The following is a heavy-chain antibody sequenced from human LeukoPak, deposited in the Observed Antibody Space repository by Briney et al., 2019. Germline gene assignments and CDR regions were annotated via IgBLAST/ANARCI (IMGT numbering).Heavy chain of an antibody. Sequence: GGGVVQPGGSLRLSCVGSGFIFSNYGMNWVRQAPGKGLEWVSAISGSGGNTYYADSVKGRFTISRDNSKNTLFLQMYSLRAEDTAVYYCARAGALRPDYWGQGTLVTVSS. CDR1: GFIFSNYG. CDR3: ARAGALRPDY. V-gene: IGHV3-23*01. J-gene: IGHJ4*02. CDR2: ISGSGGNT.